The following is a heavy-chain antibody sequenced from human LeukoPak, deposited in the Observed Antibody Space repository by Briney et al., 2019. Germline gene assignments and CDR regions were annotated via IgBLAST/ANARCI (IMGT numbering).Heavy chain of an antibody. CDR2: ISSSSSYI. D-gene: IGHD6-13*01. J-gene: IGHJ1*01. V-gene: IGHV3-21*01. Sequence: GGSLRLSCAASGSTFSNYNMNWVRQAPGKGLEWVSSISSSSSYISYADSVKGRFTISRDNAKNSLYLQMNSLRAEDTAVYYCARDLGAAAEYFQHWGQGTLVTVSS. CDR1: GSTFSNYN. CDR3: ARDLGAAAEYFQH.